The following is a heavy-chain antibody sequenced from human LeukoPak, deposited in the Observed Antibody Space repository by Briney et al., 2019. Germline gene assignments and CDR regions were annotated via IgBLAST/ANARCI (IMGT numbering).Heavy chain of an antibody. CDR3: AREWYYYGSGTDY. CDR1: GFTFSDYY. CDR2: ISSSDSTI. V-gene: IGHV3-11*04. Sequence: PGGSLRLSCAASGFTFSDYYMGWIRQAPGKGLEWVSYISSSDSTIYYADSVKGRFTISRDNAKNSLYLQMHSLRAEDTAVYYCAREWYYYGSGTDYWGQGTLVTVSS. J-gene: IGHJ4*02. D-gene: IGHD3-10*01.